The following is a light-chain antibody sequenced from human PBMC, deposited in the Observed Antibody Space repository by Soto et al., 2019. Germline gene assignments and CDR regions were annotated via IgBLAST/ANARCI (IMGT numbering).Light chain of an antibody. CDR1: QSVSSY. CDR2: DAS. Sequence: EIVFTQSPATLSLSPGERATPSCRASQSVSSYLAWYQPKPGQAPWLLIYDASNRATGIPARFSGSGSGTYFTLTINRLEPEDFAVYYCQLYGNSPPFGQGTRLEIK. CDR3: QLYGNSPP. V-gene: IGKV3-11*01. J-gene: IGKJ5*01.